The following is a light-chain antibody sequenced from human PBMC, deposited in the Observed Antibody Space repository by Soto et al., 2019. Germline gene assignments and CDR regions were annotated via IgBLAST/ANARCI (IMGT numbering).Light chain of an antibody. CDR1: QGIGSW. Sequence: DIQMNHSPPTLSASVGARVTITCRASQGIGSWLAWYQQKPGKAPKLLIYKASRLESGVPSRFSGSGSRTEFTLTISSLQPDDCATYYCQQYKSYWTFGQGTKVEIK. J-gene: IGKJ1*01. CDR2: KAS. V-gene: IGKV1-5*03. CDR3: QQYKSYWT.